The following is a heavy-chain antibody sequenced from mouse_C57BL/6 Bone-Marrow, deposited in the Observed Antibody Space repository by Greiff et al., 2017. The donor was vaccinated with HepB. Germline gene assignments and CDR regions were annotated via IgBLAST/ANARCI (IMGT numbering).Heavy chain of an antibody. CDR1: GFNIKDDY. CDR3: TTEDGDAY. CDR2: IVPENGDT. V-gene: IGHV14-4*01. J-gene: IGHJ3*01. Sequence: EVQLQQSGAELVRPGASVKLSCTASGFNIKDDYMHGVKQRPEQGMEWIGWIVPENGDTEYAPKFQGKATITADTSSNTAYLKLSSLSSEDTAVYYCTTEDGDAYWGQGTLVTVSA. D-gene: IGHD2-3*01.